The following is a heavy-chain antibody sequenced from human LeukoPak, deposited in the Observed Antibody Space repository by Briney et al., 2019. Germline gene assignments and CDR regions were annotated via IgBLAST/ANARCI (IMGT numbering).Heavy chain of an antibody. CDR3: ARGADYDSSGYSQEDDAFDI. V-gene: IGHV3-23*01. CDR2: ISGSGGST. J-gene: IGHJ3*02. Sequence: GGSLRLSCAASGFTFSSYAMSWVRQAPGKGLEWVSAISGSGGSTYYADSVKGRFTISRDNSKNTLYLQMNSLRAEDTAVYYCARGADYDSSGYSQEDDAFDIWGQGTMVTVSS. CDR1: GFTFSSYA. D-gene: IGHD3-22*01.